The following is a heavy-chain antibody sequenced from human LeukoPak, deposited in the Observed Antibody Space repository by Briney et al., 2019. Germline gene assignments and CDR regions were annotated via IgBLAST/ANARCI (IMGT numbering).Heavy chain of an antibody. CDR1: GSTFSSYG. Sequence: PGGSLRLSCAASGSTFSSYGMHWVRQAPGKGLVWVSRINSDGSSTSYADSVKGRFTISRDNAKNTLYLQMNSLRAEDTAVYYCARERFIPTFYCSSTSCYPNPDDAFDIWGQGTMVTVSS. CDR2: INSDGSST. CDR3: ARERFIPTFYCSSTSCYPNPDDAFDI. D-gene: IGHD2-2*01. J-gene: IGHJ3*02. V-gene: IGHV3-74*01.